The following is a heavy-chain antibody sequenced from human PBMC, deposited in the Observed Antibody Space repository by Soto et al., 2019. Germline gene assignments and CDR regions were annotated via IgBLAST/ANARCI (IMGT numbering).Heavy chain of an antibody. V-gene: IGHV4-39*07. Sequence: SETLSLTCTVSGGSISSSTYYWGWIRQPPGKGLEWIGSIYYSGSTYYNPSLKSRVTISVDTSKNQFSLKLSSVTAADTAVYYCARGSAVEQDYGMDVWGQGTTVTVSS. D-gene: IGHD3-10*01. CDR2: IYYSGST. CDR3: ARGSAVEQDYGMDV. J-gene: IGHJ6*02. CDR1: GGSISSSTYY.